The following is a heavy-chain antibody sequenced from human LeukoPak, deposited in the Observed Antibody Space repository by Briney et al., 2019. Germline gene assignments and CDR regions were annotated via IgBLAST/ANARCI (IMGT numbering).Heavy chain of an antibody. CDR2: ISSSGTTI. J-gene: IGHJ4*02. CDR1: GFTFSSYE. CDR3: ARVRGTYYFDY. D-gene: IGHD1-14*01. Sequence: PGGSLRLSCAASGFTFSSYEMNWVRQAPGKGLEWVSYISSSGTTIYYAASVKGRFTISRDYAKSSLYLQMNSLRAEDTAIYYCARVRGTYYFDYWGQGTLVTVSS. V-gene: IGHV3-48*03.